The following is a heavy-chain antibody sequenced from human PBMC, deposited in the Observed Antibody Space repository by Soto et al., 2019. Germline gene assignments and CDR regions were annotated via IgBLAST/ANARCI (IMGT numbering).Heavy chain of an antibody. J-gene: IGHJ4*02. Sequence: SQTLSLTCAISGDSVSSNSAAWNWIRQSPSRGLEWLGRTYYRSKWYNDYAVSVKSRITINPDTSKNQFSLQLNSVTPEDTAVYYCASGDRAVAGNNYFDYWGQGTLVTVSS. CDR1: GDSVSSNSAA. D-gene: IGHD6-19*01. CDR3: ASGDRAVAGNNYFDY. V-gene: IGHV6-1*01. CDR2: TYYRSKWYN.